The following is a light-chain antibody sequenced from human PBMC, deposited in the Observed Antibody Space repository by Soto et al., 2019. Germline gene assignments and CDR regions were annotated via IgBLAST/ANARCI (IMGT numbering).Light chain of an antibody. J-gene: IGKJ3*01. CDR3: QEYGSSRFT. Sequence: EIVLTQSPGTLSLSPGERATLSCRASQSITNSYLAWYQQKPGQAPRLLVYGASSRATGIPDRFSGSGSGTDFTLTVSRLEPGDCAVYYCQEYGSSRFTFGPGTKVDI. CDR1: QSITNSY. V-gene: IGKV3-20*01. CDR2: GAS.